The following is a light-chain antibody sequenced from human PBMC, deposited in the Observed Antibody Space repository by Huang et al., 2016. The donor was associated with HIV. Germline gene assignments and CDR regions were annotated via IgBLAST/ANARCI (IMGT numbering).Light chain of an antibody. CDR3: QQYYSTLFT. Sequence: DSVMTQSPDSLAVSLGERATINCKSSQSVLYGSKNKNYLAWYQQKPGQPPKLLIYWASTRQSGVPDRFSGRGSGTDFTLTINNLQAEDVAVYYCQQYYSTLFTFGPGTKVDIK. CDR1: QSVLYGSKNKNY. CDR2: WAS. J-gene: IGKJ3*01. V-gene: IGKV4-1*01.